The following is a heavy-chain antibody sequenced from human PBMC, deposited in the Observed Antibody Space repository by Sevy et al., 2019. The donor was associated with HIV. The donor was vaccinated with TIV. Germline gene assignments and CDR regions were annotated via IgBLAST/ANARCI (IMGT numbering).Heavy chain of an antibody. D-gene: IGHD3-10*01. V-gene: IGHV4-34*01. CDR1: GGSFSGYY. CDR3: ARVRMVRGVHYYYYGMDV. CDR2: INHSGST. J-gene: IGHJ6*02. Sequence: SETLSLTCAVYGGSFSGYYWSWIRQPPGKGLEWIGEINHSGSTNYNPSLKSRVTISVDTSKNQVSLKLSSVTAADTAVYYCARVRMVRGVHYYYYGMDVWGQGTTVTVSS.